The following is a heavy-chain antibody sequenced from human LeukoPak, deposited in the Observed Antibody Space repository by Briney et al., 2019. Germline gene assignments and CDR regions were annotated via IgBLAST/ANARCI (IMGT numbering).Heavy chain of an antibody. Sequence: KPSETLSLTCTVSGGSISSSSYYWGWIRQPPGKGLEWIGSIYYSGSSYYNPSLKSRVTISVDTSKNQFSLKLSSVTAADTAVYYCASQVEDGMDVWGQGTTVTVSS. CDR3: ASQVEDGMDV. V-gene: IGHV4-39*01. CDR1: GGSISSSSYY. CDR2: IYYSGSS. J-gene: IGHJ6*02.